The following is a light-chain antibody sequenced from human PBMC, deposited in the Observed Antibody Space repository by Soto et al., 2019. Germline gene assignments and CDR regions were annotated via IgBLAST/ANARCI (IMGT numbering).Light chain of an antibody. Sequence: IQLTQSPSSLSASVGDRVSISCRASQSISNYLNWYQQKPGKAPKVLIFAASRLQSGVPSRFSGSGSGTDFTRSMSSLQPEVFATYYCRKDYNDPLTVRGGTKADI. CDR1: QSISNY. CDR2: AAS. V-gene: IGKV1-6*02. J-gene: IGKJ4*01. CDR3: RKDYNDPLT.